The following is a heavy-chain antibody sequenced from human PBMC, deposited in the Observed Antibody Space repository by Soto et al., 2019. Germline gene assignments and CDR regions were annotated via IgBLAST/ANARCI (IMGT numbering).Heavy chain of an antibody. Sequence: ASVKVSCKASGYTFTSYAMHWVRQAPGQRLEWMGWINAGNGNTKYSQKFQGRVTITRDTSASTAYMELSSLRSEDTAVYYCARGNPTSIFGVVQPRVDFSGQGTTVTVSS. J-gene: IGHJ6*02. CDR2: INAGNGNT. V-gene: IGHV1-3*01. CDR1: GYTFTSYA. D-gene: IGHD3-3*01. CDR3: ARGNPTSIFGVVQPRVDF.